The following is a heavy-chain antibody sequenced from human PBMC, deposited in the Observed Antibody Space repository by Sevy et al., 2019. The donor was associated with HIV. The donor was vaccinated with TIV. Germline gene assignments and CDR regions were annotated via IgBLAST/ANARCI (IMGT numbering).Heavy chain of an antibody. CDR1: EFTLSSYS. J-gene: IGHJ3*01. V-gene: IGHV3-21*01. CDR2: ISSTSTYI. Sequence: GGSLRLSCAASEFTLSSYSMNWVRQAPGKGLEWVSSISSTSTYIYYADSVKGRVTFSRDNAKNSLFLQMNSLRAEDTAVYYCARGYHYDSSGYYSGDAFDVWGQGTMVTVSS. D-gene: IGHD3-22*01. CDR3: ARGYHYDSSGYYSGDAFDV.